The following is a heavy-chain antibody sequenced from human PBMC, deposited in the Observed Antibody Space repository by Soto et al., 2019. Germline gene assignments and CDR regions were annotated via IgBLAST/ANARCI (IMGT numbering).Heavy chain of an antibody. CDR3: SRVDPGETSPFDH. V-gene: IGHV1-46*03. CDR1: GYIFTSYY. D-gene: IGHD3-10*01. Sequence: ASVKVSCKASGYIFTSYYIQWVRQAPGQGLEWMGWINPFDGSRMFAQSFQGRVTMTRDTSTSTVYMEVSSLRSEDTAVYYCSRVDPGETSPFDHWG. J-gene: IGHJ4*01. CDR2: INPFDGSR.